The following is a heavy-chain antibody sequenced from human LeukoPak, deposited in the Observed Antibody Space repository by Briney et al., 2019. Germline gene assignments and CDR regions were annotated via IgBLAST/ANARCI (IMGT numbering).Heavy chain of an antibody. CDR1: GGSISSSSYY. V-gene: IGHV4-39*01. CDR2: IYYSGST. D-gene: IGHD6-13*01. CDR3: ARGWSSSWFPGALAYFDY. J-gene: IGHJ4*02. Sequence: PSETLSLTCTVSGGSISSSSYYWGWIRQPPGKGLEWIGSIYYSGSTYYNPSLKSRVIISVDTSKNQFSLKLSSVTAADTAVYYCARGWSSSWFPGALAYFDYWGQGTLVTVSS.